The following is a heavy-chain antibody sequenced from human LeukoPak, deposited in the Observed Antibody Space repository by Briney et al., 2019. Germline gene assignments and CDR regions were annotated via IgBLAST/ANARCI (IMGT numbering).Heavy chain of an antibody. V-gene: IGHV1-2*02. CDR2: INPNSGDT. CDR3: ARDRTRYYYHSYMDV. J-gene: IGHJ6*03. Sequence: ASVKVSCKTSEYTFTGYYMHWVRQAPGQGLEWMGWINPNSGDTNYAQKFQGRVTTTRDTSISTAYMELSRLRSDDTAVYYCARDRTRYYYHSYMDVWGKGTAVTISS. CDR1: EYTFTGYY. D-gene: IGHD1-14*01.